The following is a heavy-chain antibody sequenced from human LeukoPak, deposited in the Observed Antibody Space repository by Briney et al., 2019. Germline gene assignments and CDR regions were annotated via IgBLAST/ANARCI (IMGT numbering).Heavy chain of an antibody. J-gene: IGHJ4*02. CDR2: INPNSGGT. V-gene: IGHV1-2*06. D-gene: IGHD6-19*01. CDR1: GYTFTGYY. CDR3: ARDFRAVAGTINY. Sequence: GASVKVSCKASGYTFTGYYMHWVRQAPGQGLEWMGRINPNSGGTNYAQKFQGRVTMTRDTSIGTAYMELSRLRSDDTAVYYCARDFRAVAGTINYWGQGTLVTVSS.